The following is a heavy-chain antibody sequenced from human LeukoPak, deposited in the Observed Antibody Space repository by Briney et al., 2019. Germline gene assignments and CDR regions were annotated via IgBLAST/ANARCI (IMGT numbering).Heavy chain of an antibody. J-gene: IGHJ6*02. CDR2: IYHSGST. CDR3: ARADTLVRGVPYGMDV. Sequence: PSETLSLTCAVSGGSISSSNWWSWVRQPPGKGLEWIGEIYHSGSTNYNPSLKSRVTISVDKSKNQFSLKLSSVTAADTAVYYCARADTLVRGVPYGMDVWGQGTTVTVSS. V-gene: IGHV4-4*02. D-gene: IGHD3-10*01. CDR1: GGSISSSNW.